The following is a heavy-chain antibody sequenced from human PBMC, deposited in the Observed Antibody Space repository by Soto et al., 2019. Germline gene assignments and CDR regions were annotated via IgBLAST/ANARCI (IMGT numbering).Heavy chain of an antibody. J-gene: IGHJ4*02. CDR1: GGSIISGGYY. D-gene: IGHD4-17*01. CDR3: ATRTAYGDLDY. CDR2: IYYSGST. V-gene: IGHV4-31*03. Sequence: QVQLQESGPGLVKPSQTLSLTCTVSGGSIISGGYYWSWIRQHPGKGLEWIGYIYYSGSTYYSPSLKSRVTISVDKSKNQFSLKLTSGTAADTAVYYCATRTAYGDLDYWGQGTLVTVSS.